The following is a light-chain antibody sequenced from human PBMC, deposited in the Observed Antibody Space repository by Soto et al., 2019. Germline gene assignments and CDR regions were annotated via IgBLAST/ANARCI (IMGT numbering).Light chain of an antibody. CDR1: QSVGSY. Sequence: EIVLTQSPATLSLSPGERATLSCRASQSVGSYFAWYQQKPGHAPRLLIYDASNSATGIPARFSGSGSGTAFTLPISSLEPDDFAVYYCQQRGNWPVTFGQGTRVDIK. J-gene: IGKJ1*01. CDR3: QQRGNWPVT. CDR2: DAS. V-gene: IGKV3-11*01.